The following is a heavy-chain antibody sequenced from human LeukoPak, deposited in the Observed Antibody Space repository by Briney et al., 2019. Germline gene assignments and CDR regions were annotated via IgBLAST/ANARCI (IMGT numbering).Heavy chain of an antibody. CDR2: INSDGSST. CDR1: GFTFSSYW. J-gene: IGHJ5*02. CDR3: GMYLDLGLDP. Sequence: GGSLRLSCAASGFTFSSYWMHWVRQVSGKGLVWVSRINSDGSSTSYADSVKGRFTISRDNAKNTLYLQMNSLTAEDTAVYYFGMYLDLGLDPWGQGSLVTVSS. V-gene: IGHV3-74*01. D-gene: IGHD2-8*01.